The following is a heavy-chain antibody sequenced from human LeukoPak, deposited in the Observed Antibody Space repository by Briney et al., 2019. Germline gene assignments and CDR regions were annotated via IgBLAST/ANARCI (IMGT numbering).Heavy chain of an antibody. D-gene: IGHD1-14*01. CDR2: IIPIFGTA. Sequence: SVKVSCKASGGTFSSYAISWVRQAPGQGLEWMGGIIPIFGTANYAQKFQGRVTITADESTSTAYMELSSLRSEDTAVYYCARDRRRYDYYYYYMDVWGKETTVTVSS. CDR3: ARDRRRYDYYYYYMDV. V-gene: IGHV1-69*13. J-gene: IGHJ6*03. CDR1: GGTFSSYA.